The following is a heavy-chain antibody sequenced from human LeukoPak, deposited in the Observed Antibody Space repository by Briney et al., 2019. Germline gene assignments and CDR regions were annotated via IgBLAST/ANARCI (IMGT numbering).Heavy chain of an antibody. Sequence: SETLSLTCTVSGVSISSYYWSWIRQPPGKGLEWIGYIYCSGSTNYNPSLKSRVTISVDTSKNQFSLKLSSVTAADTAVYYCARRSGGWYGDYYYYYMDVWGKGTTVTVSS. CDR1: GVSISSYY. V-gene: IGHV4-59*01. J-gene: IGHJ6*03. CDR3: ARRSGGWYGDYYYYYMDV. D-gene: IGHD6-19*01. CDR2: IYCSGST.